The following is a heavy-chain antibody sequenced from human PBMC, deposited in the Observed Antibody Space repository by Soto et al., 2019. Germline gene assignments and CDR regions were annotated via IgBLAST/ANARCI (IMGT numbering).Heavy chain of an antibody. D-gene: IGHD4-17*01. Sequence: ASVKVSCKASGGTFSSYAISWVRQAPGQGLEWMGWIIPIFGTANYAQKFQGRVTITADESTSTAYMELSSLRSEDTAVYYCARPPLLYGDYAMSDYYYYCMEVWGQGTTVTVSS. CDR1: GGTFSSYA. J-gene: IGHJ6*02. V-gene: IGHV1-69*13. CDR2: IIPIFGTA. CDR3: ARPPLLYGDYAMSDYYYYCMEV.